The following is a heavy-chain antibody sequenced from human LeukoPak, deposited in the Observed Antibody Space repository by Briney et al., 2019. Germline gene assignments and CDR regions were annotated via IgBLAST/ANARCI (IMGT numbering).Heavy chain of an antibody. Sequence: GGSLRLSCAASGFTFSSYSMNWVRQAPGKGLEWVSYISSSSSTIYYADSVKGRFTISRDNSKNTLYLQMNSLRAEDTAVYYCAKGRGDIVVVPAAMPSDYWGQGTLVTVSS. CDR1: GFTFSSYS. J-gene: IGHJ4*02. CDR3: AKGRGDIVVVPAAMPSDY. D-gene: IGHD2-2*01. V-gene: IGHV3-48*01. CDR2: ISSSSSTI.